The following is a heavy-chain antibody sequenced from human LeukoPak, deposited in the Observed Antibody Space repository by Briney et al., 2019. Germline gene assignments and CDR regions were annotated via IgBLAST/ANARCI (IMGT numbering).Heavy chain of an antibody. CDR2: ISGSGGST. J-gene: IGHJ4*02. CDR3: AKDPYYDILTGYLRNPYFDY. CDR1: GFTFSSYA. D-gene: IGHD3-9*01. Sequence: PGGSLRLSCAASGFTFSSYARSWVRQAPGKGLERVSAISGSGGSTYYADSVKGRFTISRDNSKNTLYLQMNSLRAEDTAVYYCAKDPYYDILTGYLRNPYFDYWGQGTLVTVSS. V-gene: IGHV3-23*01.